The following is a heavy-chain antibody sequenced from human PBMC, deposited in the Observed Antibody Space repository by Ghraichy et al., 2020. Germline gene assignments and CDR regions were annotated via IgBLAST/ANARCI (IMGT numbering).Heavy chain of an antibody. CDR2: MSTYNDNR. CDR1: GYSFTSNG. V-gene: IGHV1-18*04. CDR3: AREMGSGSGSYHPNWFDP. J-gene: IGHJ5*02. Sequence: ASVKVSCKASGYSFTSNGISWVRQAPGQGLEWMGWMSTYNDNRYYAQKFQGRVTMTTDTSTSTAYMELRSLRSDDTAVYYCAREMGSGSGSYHPNWFDPWGQGTLVTVSS. D-gene: IGHD3-10*01.